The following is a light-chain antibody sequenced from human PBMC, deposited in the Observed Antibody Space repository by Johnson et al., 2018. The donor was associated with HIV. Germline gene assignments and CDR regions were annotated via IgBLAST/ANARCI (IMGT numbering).Light chain of an antibody. CDR1: SSNIGKKD. J-gene: IGLJ1*01. CDR3: GTWDGSLTPGGV. Sequence: QFVLTQPPSVSAAPGQKVTISCSGSSSNIGKKDVSWYQQFPGTVPKVLIYDNNKRPSGLPDRFSASTSATSATLAITGLPTGDEADYYCGTWDGSLTPGGVMGTGTKVTVL. CDR2: DNN. V-gene: IGLV1-51*01.